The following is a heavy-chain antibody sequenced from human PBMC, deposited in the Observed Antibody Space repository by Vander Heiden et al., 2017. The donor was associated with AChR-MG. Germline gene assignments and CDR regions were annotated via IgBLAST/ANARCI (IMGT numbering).Heavy chain of an antibody. CDR3: ARDPSKYSSSWLFDY. Sequence: QVQLVESGGGVVQPGRSLRLSCAASGFTFRGYAMHGVRQAPGKGLEWVAVISYDGSNKYYADSVKGRFTISRDNSKNTLYLQMNSLRAEDTAVYYCARDPSKYSSSWLFDYWGQGTLVTVSS. CDR1: GFTFRGYA. CDR2: ISYDGSNK. J-gene: IGHJ4*02. V-gene: IGHV3-30-3*01. D-gene: IGHD6-13*01.